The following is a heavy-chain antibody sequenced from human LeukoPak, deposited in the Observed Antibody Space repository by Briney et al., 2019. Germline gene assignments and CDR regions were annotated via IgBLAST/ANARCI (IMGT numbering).Heavy chain of an antibody. D-gene: IGHD5-24*01. Sequence: PGGSLRLSCAACGFTFDGYAMHWVRQVPGKGLEWVSSITWNGGSRGYVDSVKGRFTISRDNAKNSLYLEMNSLRTEDTALYYCAKDVSFRRGHNFDASDIWGLGTLVTVSS. CDR1: GFTFDGYA. J-gene: IGHJ3*02. CDR3: AKDVSFRRGHNFDASDI. V-gene: IGHV3-9*01. CDR2: ITWNGGSR.